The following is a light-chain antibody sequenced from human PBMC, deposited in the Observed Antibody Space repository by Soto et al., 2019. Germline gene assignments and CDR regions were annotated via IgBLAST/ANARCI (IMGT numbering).Light chain of an antibody. CDR3: CSQASTFTYVV. Sequence: QSALTQPASVSGPPGQSITISCTGTSNDIGSYNLVSWYQQYPGKAPKLMIYESIKRPSGVSPRFSGSKSGNTASLTISGLQSEDEADYYCCSQASTFTYVVFGGGTKLTVL. V-gene: IGLV2-23*01. CDR2: ESI. J-gene: IGLJ2*01. CDR1: SNDIGSYNL.